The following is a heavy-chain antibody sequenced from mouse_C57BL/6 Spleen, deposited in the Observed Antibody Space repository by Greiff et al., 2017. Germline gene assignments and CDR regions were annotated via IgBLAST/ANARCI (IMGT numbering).Heavy chain of an antibody. CDR2: IYPGAGDT. Sequence: QVQLKQSGPELVKPGASVKISCKASGYAFSSSWMNWVKQRPGQGLEWIGRIYPGAGDTNYNGKFKGKATLTADKSSSTAYMQLSSLTSEDSAVYFCARGMDDYDSHWYFDVWGTGTTVTVSS. D-gene: IGHD2-4*01. CDR1: GYAFSSSW. V-gene: IGHV1-82*01. CDR3: ARGMDDYDSHWYFDV. J-gene: IGHJ1*03.